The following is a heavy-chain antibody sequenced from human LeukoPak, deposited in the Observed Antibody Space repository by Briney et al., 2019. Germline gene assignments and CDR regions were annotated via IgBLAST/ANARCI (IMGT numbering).Heavy chain of an antibody. CDR2: IKSKTHGGTT. J-gene: IGHJ4*02. Sequence: GGSLRLSCVVSGLTFSNVWMSWVRQAPGKGLEWVGRIKSKTHGGTTDYAAPVYGRFTVSRDDSKNTLYLQMNSLQTEDTAVYYCTTISDCTSSICYTNYWGQGTLVTVSS. V-gene: IGHV3-15*01. D-gene: IGHD2-2*02. CDR1: GLTFSNVW. CDR3: TTISDCTSSICYTNY.